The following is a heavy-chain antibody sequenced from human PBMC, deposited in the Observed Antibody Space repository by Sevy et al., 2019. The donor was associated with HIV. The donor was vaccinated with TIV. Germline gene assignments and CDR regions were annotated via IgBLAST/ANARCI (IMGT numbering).Heavy chain of an antibody. CDR3: ARRGVTYWNFAV. Sequence: GESLKISCQGSGYTFTSYWIGWVRQMPGKGLEWMGNTYPGDSDTRYNPSFQGKVTISADKSISSAYLQGSSLKASDTAIYYCARRGVTYWNFAVWGRGTLVTVSS. J-gene: IGHJ2*01. V-gene: IGHV5-51*01. D-gene: IGHD3-16*01. CDR1: GYTFTSYW. CDR2: TYPGDSDT.